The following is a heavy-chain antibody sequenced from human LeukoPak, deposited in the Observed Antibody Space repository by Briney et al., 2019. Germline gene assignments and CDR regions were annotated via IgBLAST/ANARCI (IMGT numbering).Heavy chain of an antibody. J-gene: IGHJ6*02. CDR2: IYYSGST. CDR1: GGSVSSGSYY. D-gene: IGHD3-9*01. CDR3: ARVGYDILTGYYVRSYYYYGMDV. V-gene: IGHV4-61*01. Sequence: PSETLSLTCTVSGGSVSSGSYYWSWMRQPPGKGLEWIGYIYYSGSTNYNPSLKSRVTISVDTSKNQFSLKLSSVTAADTAVYYCARVGYDILTGYYVRSYYYYGMDVWGQGTTVTVSS.